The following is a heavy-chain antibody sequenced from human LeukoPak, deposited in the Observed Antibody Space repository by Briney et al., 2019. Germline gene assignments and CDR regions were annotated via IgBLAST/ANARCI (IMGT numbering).Heavy chain of an antibody. V-gene: IGHV3-20*04. Sequence: GGSLRLSCAASGFTFDDYGMSWVRQAPGKGLEWVSGINWNGGSTGYADSVKGRFTISRDNAKNSLYLQMNSLRAEDTAVYYCAKVGVVVVSFDYWGQGTLVTVSS. D-gene: IGHD3-22*01. CDR3: AKVGVVVVSFDY. CDR2: INWNGGST. J-gene: IGHJ4*02. CDR1: GFTFDDYG.